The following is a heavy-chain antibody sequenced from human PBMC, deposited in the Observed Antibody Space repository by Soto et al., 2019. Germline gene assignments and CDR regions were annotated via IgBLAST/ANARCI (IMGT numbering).Heavy chain of an antibody. CDR1: NGSISSDGYY. J-gene: IGHJ3*02. CDR3: ARYFSGYVDI. D-gene: IGHD5-12*01. Sequence: QVQLQESGPGLVKPSQTLSLTCTVSNGSISSDGYYWTWIRQHPGKGLEWIGYIYYSGSTHYNASLXXRVSISVDTSKNQFSLKLSSVTAADTAVYYCARYFSGYVDIWGQGTMVTVSS. V-gene: IGHV4-31*03. CDR2: IYYSGST.